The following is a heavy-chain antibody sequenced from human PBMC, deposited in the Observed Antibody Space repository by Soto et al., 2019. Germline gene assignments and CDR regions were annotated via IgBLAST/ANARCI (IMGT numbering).Heavy chain of an antibody. V-gene: IGHV3-33*01. Sequence: GGSLRLSCAASGFTFSSYGMHWVRQAPGKGLEWVAVIWYDGSNKYYADSVKGRFTISRDNSKNTLYLQMNSLRAEDTAVYYCARESQGSGSYYNPHYYYGMDVWGQGTTVTVSS. CDR3: ARESQGSGSYYNPHYYYGMDV. CDR2: IWYDGSNK. CDR1: GFTFSSYG. J-gene: IGHJ6*02. D-gene: IGHD3-10*01.